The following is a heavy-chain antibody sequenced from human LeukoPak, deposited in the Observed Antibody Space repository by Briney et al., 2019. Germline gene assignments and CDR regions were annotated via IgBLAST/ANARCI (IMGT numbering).Heavy chain of an antibody. D-gene: IGHD6-19*01. Sequence: SETLSLTCAVYGGSFSGYYWSWIRQPPGKGLEWIGEINHSGSTNYNPSLKSRVTISVDTSKNQFSLKLSSVTAADTAVYYCARGRWQWAYYYMDVWGKGTTVTVSS. J-gene: IGHJ6*03. CDR1: GGSFSGYY. CDR2: INHSGST. CDR3: ARGRWQWAYYYMDV. V-gene: IGHV4-34*01.